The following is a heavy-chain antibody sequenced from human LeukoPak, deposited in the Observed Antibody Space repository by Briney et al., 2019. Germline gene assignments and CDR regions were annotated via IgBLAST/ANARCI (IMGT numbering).Heavy chain of an antibody. D-gene: IGHD2-2*01. Sequence: SETLSLTCTVSGGSISSYYWSWIRQPAGKGLEWIGRIYTSGSTNYNPSLKSRVTISVDTSKNQFSLKLSSVTAADTAVYYCARTSALLGYCSSTSCYRSYYYYMDVWGKGTTVTISS. CDR3: ARTSALLGYCSSTSCYRSYYYYMDV. CDR1: GGSISSYY. V-gene: IGHV4-4*07. J-gene: IGHJ6*03. CDR2: IYTSGST.